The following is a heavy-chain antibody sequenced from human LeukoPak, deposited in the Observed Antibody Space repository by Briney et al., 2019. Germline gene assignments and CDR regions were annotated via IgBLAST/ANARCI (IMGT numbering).Heavy chain of an antibody. CDR2: FDPEDGET. J-gene: IGHJ6*03. D-gene: IGHD6-19*01. V-gene: IGHV1-24*01. Sequence: ASVKVSCKVSGFTLTELSMHWVRQAPGKGLEWMGGFDPEDGETIYAQKFQGRVTMTEDTSTDTAYMELSSLRSEDTAVYYCARHDEYSSGWYGYYMDVWGKGTTVTVSS. CDR1: GFTLTELS. CDR3: ARHDEYSSGWYGYYMDV.